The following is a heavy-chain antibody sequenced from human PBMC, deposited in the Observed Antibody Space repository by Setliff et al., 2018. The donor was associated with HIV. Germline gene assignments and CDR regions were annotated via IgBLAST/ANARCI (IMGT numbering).Heavy chain of an antibody. CDR3: AAVPWGHSSLIIDH. CDR2: IGGHGSII. J-gene: IGHJ4*02. V-gene: IGHV3-48*03. Sequence: GGSLRLSCAASGFTFDDYGMTWVRQAPGKGLEWISFIGGHGSIIHYADSVKGRFTISRDNAKNSVYLQMHSLRVEDTAVYYCAAVPWGHSSLIIDHWGKGNPVTVSS. D-gene: IGHD3-16*01. CDR1: GFTFDDYG.